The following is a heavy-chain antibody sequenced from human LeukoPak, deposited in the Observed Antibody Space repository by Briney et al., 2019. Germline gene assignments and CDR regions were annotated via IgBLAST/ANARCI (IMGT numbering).Heavy chain of an antibody. J-gene: IGHJ3*02. V-gene: IGHV4-30-2*01. Sequence: PSQTLSLTCTVSGGSISSGGYYWSWIRQPPGKGLEWIGYIYHSGSTYYNPSLKSRVTISVDRSKNQFSLKLSSVTAADTAVYYCARERKHDAFDIWGQGTMVTVSS. CDR3: ARERKHDAFDI. CDR2: IYHSGST. CDR1: GGSISSGGYY.